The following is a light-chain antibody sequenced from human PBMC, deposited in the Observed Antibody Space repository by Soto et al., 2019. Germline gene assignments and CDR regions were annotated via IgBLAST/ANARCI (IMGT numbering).Light chain of an antibody. V-gene: IGKV3-15*01. J-gene: IGKJ1*01. Sequence: EIVMTQSPATLSMSPGERATLSCTASHYVYSNVAWFQQRPGQAPRLLIYRASARATGTPARFSGSGSGTEFTLTITSLQSDDFAVYYCKQYHNLWTFGQGTDVEIK. CDR1: HYVYSN. CDR3: KQYHNLWT. CDR2: RAS.